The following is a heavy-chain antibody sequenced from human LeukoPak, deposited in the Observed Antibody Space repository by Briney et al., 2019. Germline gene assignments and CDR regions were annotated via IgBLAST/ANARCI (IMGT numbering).Heavy chain of an antibody. CDR3: ARGRAAVGRPRASANWFDT. V-gene: IGHV1-2*02. J-gene: IGHJ5*02. CDR2: INPNSGGT. CDR1: GYTFTGYY. D-gene: IGHD6-19*01. Sequence: ASVKVSCKASGYTFTGYYMHWVRQAPGQGLEWMGWINPNSGGTNYAQKFQGRVTMTRDTSISTAYMELSSLTSEDTALYYCARGRAAVGRPRASANWFDTWGQGTLVTVSS.